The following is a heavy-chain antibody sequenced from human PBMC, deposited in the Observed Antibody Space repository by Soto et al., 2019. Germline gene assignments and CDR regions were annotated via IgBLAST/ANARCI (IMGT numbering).Heavy chain of an antibody. CDR1: RFTFSGYW. CDR2: INSDGSDT. CDR3: AREGMGFSNWFDP. Sequence: SLRLSCAASRFTFSGYWMHWVRQAPGEGLVWVSRINSDGSDTGYADSVKGRFTISRDNAKNTLYLQMNSLRAEDTAVYFCAREGMGFSNWFDPSGQGTLVTVSS. J-gene: IGHJ5*02. D-gene: IGHD2-8*01. V-gene: IGHV3-74*01.